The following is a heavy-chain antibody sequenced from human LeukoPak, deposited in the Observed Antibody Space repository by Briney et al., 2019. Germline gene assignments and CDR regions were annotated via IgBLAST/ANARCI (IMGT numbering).Heavy chain of an antibody. Sequence: GSLRLSCAASGFTFGTYAMHWVRQPPGEGLELVSAISGSGGATYHADADSVKGRFIISRDNSKNTLYLQINSLGVEDTAVYYCAKDGYNYDSSGHFDYWGQGTLVTVSS. CDR3: AKDGYNYDSSGHFDY. D-gene: IGHD3-22*01. J-gene: IGHJ4*02. CDR2: ISGSGGAT. V-gene: IGHV3-23*01. CDR1: GFTFGTYA.